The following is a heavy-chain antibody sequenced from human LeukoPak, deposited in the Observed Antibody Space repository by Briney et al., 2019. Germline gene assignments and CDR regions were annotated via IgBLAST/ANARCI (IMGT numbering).Heavy chain of an antibody. CDR3: ARGGDGDILPGLVFDY. V-gene: IGHV1-18*01. D-gene: IGHD3-9*01. CDR1: GYRFTSYG. J-gene: IGHJ4*02. CDR2: ISAYNCNT. Sequence: ASVKDSCKASGYRFTSYGISWVRQAPGQGLEWMGWISAYNCNTNYAQKLQGRVTMTTDTSTSTAYMELRSLRSDDTAVYYCARGGDGDILPGLVFDYWGQGTLVTVSS.